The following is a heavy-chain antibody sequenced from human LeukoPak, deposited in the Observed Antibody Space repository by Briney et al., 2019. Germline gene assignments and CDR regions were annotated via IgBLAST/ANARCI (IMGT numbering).Heavy chain of an antibody. J-gene: IGHJ5*02. V-gene: IGHV1-69*13. Sequence: GASVKVSCKASGGTFSSYAISWVRQAPGQGLEWMGGIIPIFGTANYAQKFQGRVTITADESTSTAYMELSSLRSEDTAVYYCAGSSGGSYLPYNWFDPWGQRTLVTVSS. CDR1: GGTFSSYA. D-gene: IGHD2-15*01. CDR2: IIPIFGTA. CDR3: AGSSGGSYLPYNWFDP.